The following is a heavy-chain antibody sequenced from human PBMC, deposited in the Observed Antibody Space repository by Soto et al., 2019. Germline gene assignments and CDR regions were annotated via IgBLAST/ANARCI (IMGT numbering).Heavy chain of an antibody. CDR2: ISAYNGNS. CDR1: GYTFSTYG. Sequence: QVQLVQSGAEVKKPGASVKVSCKASGYTFSTYGISWARQAPGQGLEWMGWISAYNGNSKNTQKLQGRVTMTTDTATDSAYMELRSLRSDDTAVYFCVRHGRVGVMKFDYHNGMDVWGQGTTVTVSS. J-gene: IGHJ6*02. CDR3: VRHGRVGVMKFDYHNGMDV. V-gene: IGHV1-18*01. D-gene: IGHD2-8*01.